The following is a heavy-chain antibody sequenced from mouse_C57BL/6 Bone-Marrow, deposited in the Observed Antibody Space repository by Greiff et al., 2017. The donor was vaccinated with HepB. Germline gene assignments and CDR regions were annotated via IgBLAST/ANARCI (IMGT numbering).Heavy chain of an antibody. J-gene: IGHJ4*01. D-gene: IGHD3-2*02. V-gene: IGHV1-19*01. CDR2: INPYNGGT. CDR1: GYTFTDYY. CDR3: ARRRDSSGYYYAMDY. Sequence: VQLQQSGPVLVKPGASVKMSCKASGYTFTDYYMNWVKQSHGKSLEWIGVINPYNGGTSYNQKFKGKATLTVDKSSSTAYMELNSLTSEDSAVYYCARRRDSSGYYYAMDYWGQGTSVTVSS.